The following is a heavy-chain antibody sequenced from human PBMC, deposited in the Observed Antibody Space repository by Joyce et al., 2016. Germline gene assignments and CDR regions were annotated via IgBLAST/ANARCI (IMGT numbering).Heavy chain of an antibody. CDR1: GFTFSSFP. CDR3: AREGGTDPWNNPLDI. J-gene: IGHJ3*02. CDR2: ISGNGDST. D-gene: IGHD1/OR15-1a*01. Sequence: EVQLVESGGGLVQPGGSLRLSCAGFGFTFSSFPIHWVRQAPEKGLECVSGISGNGDSTFYANSVKGRFTVSRDNSKNTLYLQMGSLRAEDMAVYYCAREGGTDPWNNPLDIWGQGTTVTVSS. V-gene: IGHV3-64*01.